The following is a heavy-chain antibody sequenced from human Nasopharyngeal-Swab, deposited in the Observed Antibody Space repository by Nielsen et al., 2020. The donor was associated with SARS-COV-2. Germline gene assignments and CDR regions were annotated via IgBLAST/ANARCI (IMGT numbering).Heavy chain of an antibody. J-gene: IGHJ4*02. V-gene: IGHV4-30-4*01. Sequence: WIRQPPGKGLEWIGYIYYSGSTYYNPSLKSRVTISVDTSKNQFSLKLSSVTAADTAVYSCAREYRRITIFGVVINGFDYWGQGTLVTV. D-gene: IGHD3-3*01. CDR2: IYYSGST. CDR3: AREYRRITIFGVVINGFDY.